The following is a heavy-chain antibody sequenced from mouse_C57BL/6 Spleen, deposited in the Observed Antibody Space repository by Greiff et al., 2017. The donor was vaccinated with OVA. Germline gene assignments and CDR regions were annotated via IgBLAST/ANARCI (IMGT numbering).Heavy chain of an antibody. V-gene: IGHV1-64*01. CDR2: IHPNSGST. Sequence: VQLQQPGAELVKPGASVKLSCKASGYTFTSYWMHWVKQRPGQGLEWIGMIHPNSGSTNYNEKFKSKATLTVDKSSSTAYMQLSSLTSEDSAVYYCARETAQASWFAYWGQGTLGTVSA. CDR1: GYTFTSYW. D-gene: IGHD3-2*02. CDR3: ARETAQASWFAY. J-gene: IGHJ3*01.